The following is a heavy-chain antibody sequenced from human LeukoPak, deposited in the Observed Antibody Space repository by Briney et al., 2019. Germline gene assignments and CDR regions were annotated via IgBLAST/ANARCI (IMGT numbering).Heavy chain of an antibody. D-gene: IGHD3-9*01. CDR3: TTLLWYYDILTSYYRCDY. J-gene: IGHJ4*02. V-gene: IGHV3-15*01. CDR2: IKSKTDGGTT. CDR1: GFTFSNAW. Sequence: AGGSLRLSCAASGFTFSNAWMSWVRQAPGKGLEWVGRIKSKTDGGTTDYAAPVKGRFTISRDDSKNTLYLQMNSLKTEDTAVYYCTTLLWYYDILTSYYRCDYWGQGTLVTVSS.